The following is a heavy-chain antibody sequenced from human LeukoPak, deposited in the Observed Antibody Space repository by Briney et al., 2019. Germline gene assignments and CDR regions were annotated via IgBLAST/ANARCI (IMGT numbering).Heavy chain of an antibody. CDR2: ISISNSYI. V-gene: IGHV3-21*01. J-gene: IGHJ4*02. D-gene: IGHD6-13*01. Sequence: GGSLRLSCAASGFTFSSYSMNWVRQAPGKGLEWVSSISISNSYIYYADSVKGRFTISRDNAKNSLYLQMNSLRAEDTAVYHCARVEAAAVHLNYWGQGTLVTVSS. CDR1: GFTFSSYS. CDR3: ARVEAAAVHLNY.